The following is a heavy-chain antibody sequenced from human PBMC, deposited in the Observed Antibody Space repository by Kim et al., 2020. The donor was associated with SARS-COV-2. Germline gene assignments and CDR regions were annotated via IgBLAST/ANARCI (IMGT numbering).Heavy chain of an antibody. Sequence: SETLSLTCAVSGGSISSSNWWSWVRQPPGKGLEWIGEIYHSGSTNYNPSLKSRVTISVDKSKNQFSLKLSSVTAADTAVYYCARGVEYSSLSYYYYGMDVWGQGTTVTVSS. CDR2: IYHSGST. CDR3: ARGVEYSSLSYYYYGMDV. D-gene: IGHD6-6*01. J-gene: IGHJ6*02. V-gene: IGHV4-4*02. CDR1: GGSISSSNW.